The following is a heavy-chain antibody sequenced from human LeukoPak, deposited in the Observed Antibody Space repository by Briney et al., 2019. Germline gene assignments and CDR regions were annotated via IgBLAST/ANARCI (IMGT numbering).Heavy chain of an antibody. Sequence: SETLSLTCTVSGGSISSSSYYWGWIRQPPGKGLEWIGYIYYSGSTYYNPSLKSRVTISVDTSKNQFSLKLSSVTAADTAVYYCARAPSDIVVVVGYYFDYWGQGTLVTVSS. V-gene: IGHV4-30-4*08. CDR2: IYYSGST. CDR1: GGSISSSSYY. CDR3: ARAPSDIVVVVGYYFDY. J-gene: IGHJ4*02. D-gene: IGHD2-15*01.